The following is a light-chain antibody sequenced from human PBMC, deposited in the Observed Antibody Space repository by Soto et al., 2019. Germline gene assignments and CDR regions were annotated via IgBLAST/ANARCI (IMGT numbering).Light chain of an antibody. Sequence: EIVLTQSPGTLSLSPGERATLSCRASQSVSSSYLAWYQQKPGQAPRLLIYGASSRATGIPDRFSGSGSGTDFTLTISRLEPEDFAASYCQQYGSSPWTFRQGTKV. CDR3: QQYGSSPWT. CDR2: GAS. J-gene: IGKJ1*01. CDR1: QSVSSSY. V-gene: IGKV3-20*01.